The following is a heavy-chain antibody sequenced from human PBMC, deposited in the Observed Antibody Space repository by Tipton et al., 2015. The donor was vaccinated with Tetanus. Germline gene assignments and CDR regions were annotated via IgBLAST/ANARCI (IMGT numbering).Heavy chain of an antibody. CDR3: ARDQGYCSSTSCAHGGWRAFDY. Sequence: TLSLTCTVSGGSISSSSYYWGWIRQPPGKGLEWIGSIYYSGSTYYNPSLKSRVTISVDTSKNQFSLKLSSVTAADTAVYYCARDQGYCSSTSCAHGGWRAFDYWGQGTLVTVSS. V-gene: IGHV4-39*07. CDR1: GGSISSSSYY. J-gene: IGHJ4*02. CDR2: IYYSGST. D-gene: IGHD2-2*01.